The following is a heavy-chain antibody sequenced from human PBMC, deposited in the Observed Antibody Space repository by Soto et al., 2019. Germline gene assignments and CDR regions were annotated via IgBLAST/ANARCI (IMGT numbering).Heavy chain of an antibody. CDR3: ARGVRSLAVAGTNFDY. V-gene: IGHV4-34*01. Sequence: QVQLQQWGAGLLKPSETLSLTCAVYGGSFSGYYWSWIRQPPGKGLEWIGEINHSGSTNYNPSLKSRVTISVDTSKNQFSLKLSSVTAADTAVYYCARGVRSLAVAGTNFDYWGQGTLVTVSS. CDR1: GGSFSGYY. CDR2: INHSGST. D-gene: IGHD6-19*01. J-gene: IGHJ4*02.